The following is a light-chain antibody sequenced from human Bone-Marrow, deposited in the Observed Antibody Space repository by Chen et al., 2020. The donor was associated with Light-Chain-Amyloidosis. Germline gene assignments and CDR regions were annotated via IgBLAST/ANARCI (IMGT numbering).Light chain of an antibody. CDR1: DLPTKY. CDR3: QSADSSGTYEGI. CDR2: RDT. V-gene: IGLV3-25*03. J-gene: IGLJ2*01. Sequence: SYELTQPPSVSVSPGQTARITCSGDDLPTKYAYWYQQKPGQAPVLVIHRDTERPSGISERFSGSSSGTTATLTTSGVKAEDEAEYHCQSADSSGTYEGIFGGGTKLTFL.